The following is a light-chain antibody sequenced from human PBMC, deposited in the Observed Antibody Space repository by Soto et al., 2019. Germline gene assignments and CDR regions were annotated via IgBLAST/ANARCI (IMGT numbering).Light chain of an antibody. CDR1: HSIGNY. CDR3: QQSNIMAT. J-gene: IGKJ5*01. CDR2: AAS. V-gene: IGKV1-39*01. Sequence: DIHMTQSPSSRSASVGDRVSITCRASHSIGNYLNWYQQKPGKAPKLLIYAASRLQPGVPSRFSGSGSGTDFTLTITTLQPEDFATYFCQQSNIMATFGQGTRLEIK.